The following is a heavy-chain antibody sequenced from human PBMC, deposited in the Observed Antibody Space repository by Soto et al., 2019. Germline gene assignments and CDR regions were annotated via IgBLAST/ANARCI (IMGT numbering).Heavy chain of an antibody. CDR2: ISVSGGST. D-gene: IGHD3-22*01. V-gene: IGHV3-23*01. Sequence: GGSLRLSCAASGFTFSSYAMSWVRRAPGKGLEWVSAISVSGGSTYYADSVKGRFTISRDNSKNTLYLQMNSLRAEDTAVYYCAKAVGYYDSSGYSWQFDYWGQGTLVTVSS. CDR3: AKAVGYYDSSGYSWQFDY. CDR1: GFTFSSYA. J-gene: IGHJ4*02.